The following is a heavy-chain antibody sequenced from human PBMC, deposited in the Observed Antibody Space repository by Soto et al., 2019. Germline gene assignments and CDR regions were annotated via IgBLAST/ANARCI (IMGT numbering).Heavy chain of an antibody. V-gene: IGHV4-34*01. CDR3: ARASHGNDAFDI. CDR2: INHSGST. Sequence: SETLSLTXAVYGGSFSGYYWSWIRQPPGKGLEWIGEINHSGSTNYNPSLKSRVTISVDTSKNQFSLKLSSVTAADTAVYYCARASHGNDAFDIWGQGTMVTVSS. J-gene: IGHJ3*02. CDR1: GGSFSGYY.